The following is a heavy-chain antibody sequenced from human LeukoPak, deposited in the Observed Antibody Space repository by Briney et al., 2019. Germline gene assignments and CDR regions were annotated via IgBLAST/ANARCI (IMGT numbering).Heavy chain of an antibody. D-gene: IGHD1-26*01. J-gene: IGHJ4*02. CDR2: ISGSGGST. Sequence: GGSLRLSCAASGFTFSSYAMSWVRQAPGKGLEWVSAISGSGGSTYYADSAKGRFTISRDNSKNTLYLQMNSLRAEDTAVYYCAKDPHKRGAKDVDYWGQGTLVTVSS. CDR3: AKDPHKRGAKDVDY. CDR1: GFTFSSYA. V-gene: IGHV3-23*01.